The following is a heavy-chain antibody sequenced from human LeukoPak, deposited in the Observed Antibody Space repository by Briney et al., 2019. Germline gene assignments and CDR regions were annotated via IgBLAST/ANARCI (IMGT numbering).Heavy chain of an antibody. J-gene: IGHJ6*04. CDR1: GFTFSTHA. V-gene: IGHV3-30-3*01. Sequence: GGSLRLSCAASGFTFSTHAIHWVRQAPGKGLEWVAVISYDGSNKYYADSVKGRFTISRDNSKNTLYLQMNSLRAEDTAVYYCARDTAHIVVVPVPGDVWGKGTTVTVSS. CDR3: ARDTAHIVVVPVPGDV. D-gene: IGHD2-2*01. CDR2: ISYDGSNK.